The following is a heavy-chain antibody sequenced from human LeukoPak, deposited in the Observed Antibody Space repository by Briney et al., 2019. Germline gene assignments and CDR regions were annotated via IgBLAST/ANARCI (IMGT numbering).Heavy chain of an antibody. CDR2: IRSDGSNK. J-gene: IGHJ4*02. D-gene: IGHD6-19*01. V-gene: IGHV3-30*02. Sequence: GGSLRLSCAASGFTFSSYGMHWVRQAPGKGLEWVAFIRSDGSNKYYADSVKGRFTISRDNSKNTLYLQMNSLRAEDTAVYYCAKDLIAVAPSAIYYFDYWGQGTLVTVSS. CDR3: AKDLIAVAPSAIYYFDY. CDR1: GFTFSSYG.